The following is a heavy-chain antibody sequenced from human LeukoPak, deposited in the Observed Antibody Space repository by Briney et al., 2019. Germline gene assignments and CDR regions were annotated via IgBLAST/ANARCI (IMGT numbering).Heavy chain of an antibody. V-gene: IGHV3-23*01. J-gene: IGHJ4*02. CDR3: AKDRKYYYGSGSPGADY. Sequence: GGSLRLSCAASGLTFSSYAMSWVRQAPGKGLEWVSAISGSGGSTYYADSVKGRFTISRDNSKNTLYLQMNSLRAEDTAVYYCAKDRKYYYGSGSPGADYWGQGTLVTVSS. D-gene: IGHD3-10*01. CDR1: GLTFSSYA. CDR2: ISGSGGST.